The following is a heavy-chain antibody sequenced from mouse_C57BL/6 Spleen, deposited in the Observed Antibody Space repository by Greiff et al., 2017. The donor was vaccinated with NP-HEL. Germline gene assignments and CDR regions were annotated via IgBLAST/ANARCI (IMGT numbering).Heavy chain of an antibody. J-gene: IGHJ4*01. CDR3: ERGWGTYYSNYDAMDY. Sequence: EVMLVESGGGLVKPGGSLKLSCAASGFTFSDYGMHWVRQAPEKGLEWVAYISSGSSTIYYADTVKGRFTISRDNAKNTLFLQMTSLRSEDTAMYYCERGWGTYYSNYDAMDYWGQGTSVTVSS. V-gene: IGHV5-17*01. D-gene: IGHD2-5*01. CDR2: ISSGSSTI. CDR1: GFTFSDYG.